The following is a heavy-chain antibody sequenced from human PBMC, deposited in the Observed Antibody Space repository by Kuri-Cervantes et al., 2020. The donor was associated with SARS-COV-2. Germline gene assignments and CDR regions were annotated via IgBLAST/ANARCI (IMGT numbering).Heavy chain of an antibody. CDR1: GGSISSHY. CDR3: ASESLELFDY. CDR2: ISYDGSNK. J-gene: IGHJ4*02. D-gene: IGHD1-26*01. Sequence: LSLTCTVSGGSISSHYWSWVRQAPGKGLEWVAVISYDGSNKYYADSVKGRFTISGDNSKNTLYLQMNSLRAEDTAVYYCASESLELFDYWGQGTLVTVSS. V-gene: IGHV3-30-3*01.